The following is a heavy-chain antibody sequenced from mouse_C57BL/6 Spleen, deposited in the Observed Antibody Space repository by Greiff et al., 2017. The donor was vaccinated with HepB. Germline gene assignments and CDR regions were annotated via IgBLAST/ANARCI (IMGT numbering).Heavy chain of an antibody. CDR3: AIYDGYYAWFAY. V-gene: IGHV1-81*01. CDR2: IYPRSGNT. J-gene: IGHJ3*01. D-gene: IGHD2-3*01. CDR1: GYTFTSYG. Sequence: QVQLKESGAELARPGASVKLSCKASGYTFTSYGISWVKQRTGQGLEWIGEIYPRSGNTYYNEKFKGKATLTADKSSSTAYMELRSLTSEDSAVYFCAIYDGYYAWFAYWGQGTLVTVSA.